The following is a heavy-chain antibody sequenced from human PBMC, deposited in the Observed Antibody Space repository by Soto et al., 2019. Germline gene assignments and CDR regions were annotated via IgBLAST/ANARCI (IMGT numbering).Heavy chain of an antibody. D-gene: IGHD6-13*01. CDR2: INSSGGHT. V-gene: IGHV1-46*01. CDR3: ARDLLAAGSYALDI. J-gene: IGHJ3*02. Sequence: QVQLVQSGAEVKKPGASVKVSCKASGYTFTRHYIHWVRQAPGQGLEWMGIINSSGGHTYYAQKFQGRVTMISDTSTSTVYMELISLRSEDTAVYYCARDLLAAGSYALDIWGQGTMVTVSS. CDR1: GYTFTRHY.